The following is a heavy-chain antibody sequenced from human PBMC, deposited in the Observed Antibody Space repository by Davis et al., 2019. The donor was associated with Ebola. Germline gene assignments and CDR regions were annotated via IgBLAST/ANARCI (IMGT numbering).Heavy chain of an antibody. Sequence: ASVKVSCKASGYTFTSYYMHWVRQAPGQGLEWMGIINPSGGSTSYAQKFQGRVTMTRDTSTSTVYMELSSLRSEDTAVYYCATRAAAGTQFDYWGQGTLVTVSS. CDR1: GYTFTSYY. CDR3: ATRAAAGTQFDY. D-gene: IGHD6-13*01. V-gene: IGHV1-46*01. CDR2: INPSGGST. J-gene: IGHJ4*02.